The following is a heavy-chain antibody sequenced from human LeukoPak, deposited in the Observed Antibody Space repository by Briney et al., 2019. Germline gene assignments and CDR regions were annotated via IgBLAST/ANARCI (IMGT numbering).Heavy chain of an antibody. Sequence: SETLSLTCAVSGYSISSDNYWVWVRQPPGQGLEWTGGLYHSGSTYYNPSLKSRVTMSVDTSKNQFSLKLSSVTAADTAVYYCARAPRDSSSSNYMRRFDYWGQGTLVTVSS. CDR3: ARAPRDSSSSNYMRRFDY. J-gene: IGHJ4*02. V-gene: IGHV4-38-2*01. CDR1: GYSISSDNY. D-gene: IGHD3-22*01. CDR2: LYHSGST.